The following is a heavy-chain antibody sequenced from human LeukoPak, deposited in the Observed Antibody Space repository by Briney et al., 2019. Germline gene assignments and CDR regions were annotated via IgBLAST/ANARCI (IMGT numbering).Heavy chain of an antibody. CDR1: GFTFSDYY. Sequence: GGSLRLSCAASGFTFSDYYLSWIRQAPGKGVEWVSYISSTGGGSYIYYAGSVKGRFTVSRHNAKKSLYLQMNSLRAEDTAVYYCARHMANMISYYYYGMDVWGQGTTVTVSS. J-gene: IGHJ6*02. D-gene: IGHD3-22*01. CDR2: ISSTGGGSYI. V-gene: IGHV3-11*01. CDR3: ARHMANMISYYYYGMDV.